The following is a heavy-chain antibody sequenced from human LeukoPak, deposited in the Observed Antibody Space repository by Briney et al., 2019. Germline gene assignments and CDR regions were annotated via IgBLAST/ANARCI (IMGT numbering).Heavy chain of an antibody. CDR1: GGSISSSSYY. V-gene: IGHV4-39*01. Sequence: SETLSLTRTVSGGSISSSSYYWGWIRQPPGKGLEWIGSIYFTGTTLYNPSLTSRVTISVDTSKNQFSLRLNSVTAAGTAVYYCARQLGAYSYPFDIWGQGTKVTVSS. CDR3: ARQLGAYSYPFDI. CDR2: IYFTGTT. J-gene: IGHJ3*02. D-gene: IGHD3-16*01.